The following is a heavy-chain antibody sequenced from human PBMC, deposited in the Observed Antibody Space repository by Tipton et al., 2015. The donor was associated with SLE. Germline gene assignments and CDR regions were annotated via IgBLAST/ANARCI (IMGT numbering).Heavy chain of an antibody. Sequence: SLRLSCAASGFTFSTYAMHWVRQAPGKGLDWVAVISYDGSNKYYADSVKGRFTISRDNSKNTLYLQMNSLRPEDTAVYYCARWGEDFDYWGQGTLVTVSS. V-gene: IGHV3-30*04. D-gene: IGHD3-10*01. J-gene: IGHJ4*02. CDR3: ARWGEDFDY. CDR2: ISYDGSNK. CDR1: GFTFSTYA.